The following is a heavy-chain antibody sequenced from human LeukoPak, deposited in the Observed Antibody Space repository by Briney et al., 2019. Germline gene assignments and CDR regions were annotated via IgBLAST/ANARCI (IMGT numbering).Heavy chain of an antibody. CDR3: AELGITMIGGV. D-gene: IGHD3-10*02. J-gene: IGHJ6*04. CDR1: GFTFSSYE. V-gene: IGHV3-48*03. CDR2: ISSSGSTI. Sequence: GGSLRLSCAASGFTFSSYEMNWVRQAPGKGLEWVSYISSSGSTIYYADSVKGRFTISRGNAKNSLYLQMNSLRAEDTAVYYCAELGITMIGGVWGKGTTVTISS.